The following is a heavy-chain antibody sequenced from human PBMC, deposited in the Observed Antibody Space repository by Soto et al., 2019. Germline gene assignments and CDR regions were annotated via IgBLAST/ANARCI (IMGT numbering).Heavy chain of an antibody. CDR2: SSGSGGST. Sequence: EVQLLESGGGLVQPGGSLRLSCAASGFSFSSYVMSWVRQAPGKGLEWVSASSGSGGSTYYADSVKGRFTISRDNSKNTLYLPMNSLRAEDTAVYYCAYSSTPFDSWGQGTLVTFSS. J-gene: IGHJ4*02. CDR1: GFSFSSYV. CDR3: AYSSTPFDS. V-gene: IGHV3-23*01. D-gene: IGHD6-13*01.